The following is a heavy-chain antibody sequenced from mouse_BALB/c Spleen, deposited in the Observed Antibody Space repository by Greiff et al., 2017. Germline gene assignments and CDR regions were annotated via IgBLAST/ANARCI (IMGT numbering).Heavy chain of an antibody. J-gene: IGHJ3*01. CDR1: GFTFSDYY. CDR3: ARDRAYYDYENFAY. D-gene: IGHD2-4*01. CDR2: ISDGGSYT. V-gene: IGHV5-4*02. Sequence: EVQRVESGGGLVKPGGSLKLSCAASGFTFSDYYMYWVRQTPEKRLEWVATISDGGSYTYYPDSVKGRFTISRDNAKNNLYLQMSSLKSEDTAMYYCARDRAYYDYENFAYWGQGTLVTVSA.